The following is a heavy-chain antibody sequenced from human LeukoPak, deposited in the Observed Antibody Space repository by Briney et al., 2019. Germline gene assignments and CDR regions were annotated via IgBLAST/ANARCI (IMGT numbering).Heavy chain of an antibody. CDR2: INHSGST. D-gene: IGHD4-17*01. CDR3: ARGHGTVNFDY. Sequence: SETLSLTCAVYGGSFSGYYWSWIRQPPGKGLEWIGEINHSGSTNYNPSLKSRVTISVDTSKNQFSLKLSSVTAADTAVYYCARGHGTVNFDYWGQGTLVTVSS. CDR1: GGSFSGYY. J-gene: IGHJ4*02. V-gene: IGHV4-34*01.